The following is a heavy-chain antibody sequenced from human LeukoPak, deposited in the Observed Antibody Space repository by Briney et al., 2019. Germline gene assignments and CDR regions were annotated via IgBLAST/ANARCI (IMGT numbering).Heavy chain of an antibody. CDR3: ASPLGGPLGY. Sequence: PGGSLRLSCTASRFTFSTYAMSWVRQAPGKGLEWVSSISGSGDTTYYTGSVKGRFTISRDNSKNTLYLQMNSLRAEDTAVYYCASPLGGPLGYWGQGTLVTVSS. CDR1: RFTFSTYA. D-gene: IGHD3-16*01. CDR2: ISGSGDTT. J-gene: IGHJ4*02. V-gene: IGHV3-23*01.